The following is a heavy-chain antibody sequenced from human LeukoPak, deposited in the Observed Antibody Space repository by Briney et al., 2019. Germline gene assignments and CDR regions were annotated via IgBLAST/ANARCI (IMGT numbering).Heavy chain of an antibody. CDR2: IKQDGSEK. J-gene: IGHJ4*02. CDR1: GFTFSSYW. CDR3: AREDSIAVAGVDY. Sequence: GGSLRLSCAASGFTFSSYWMSWVRQAPGKGLEWVANIKQDGSEKYYADSVKGRFTISRDNAKNSLYLQMNSLRAEDTALYYCAREDSIAVAGVDYWGQGTLVTVSS. D-gene: IGHD6-19*01. V-gene: IGHV3-7*03.